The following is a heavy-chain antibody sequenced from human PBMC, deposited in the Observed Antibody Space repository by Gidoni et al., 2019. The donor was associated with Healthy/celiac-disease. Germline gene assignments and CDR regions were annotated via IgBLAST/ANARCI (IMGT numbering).Heavy chain of an antibody. CDR1: GFTFSSYA. CDR2: ISGSGGST. Sequence: EVQLLESGGGSVQPGGSLRLSCAASGFTFSSYAMSWVRQAPGKGLEWVSAISGSGGSTYYADSVKGRFTISRDNSKNTLYLQMNSLRAEDTAVYYCAKPPVWGSYRPEDDAFDIWGQGTMVTVSS. J-gene: IGHJ3*02. V-gene: IGHV3-23*01. D-gene: IGHD3-16*02. CDR3: AKPPVWGSYRPEDDAFDI.